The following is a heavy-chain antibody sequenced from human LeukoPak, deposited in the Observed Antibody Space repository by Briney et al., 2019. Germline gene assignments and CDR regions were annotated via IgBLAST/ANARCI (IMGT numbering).Heavy chain of an antibody. V-gene: IGHV3-23*01. CDR3: AKDEAVGTTINLLLDY. Sequence: PGGSLRLSCAASGFTFSSYAMSWVRQAPGKGLEWVSAISASGDSTYYADSVKGRFTISRDNAKNTLYLQMSSLRVDDTAVYYCAKDEAVGTTINLLLDYWGQGTLVTVSS. CDR2: ISASGDST. D-gene: IGHD1-1*01. J-gene: IGHJ4*02. CDR1: GFTFSSYA.